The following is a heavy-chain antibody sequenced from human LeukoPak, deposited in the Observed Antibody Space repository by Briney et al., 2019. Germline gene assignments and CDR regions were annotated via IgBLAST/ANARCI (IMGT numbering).Heavy chain of an antibody. J-gene: IGHJ4*02. D-gene: IGHD1-1*01. CDR1: GGSISDDY. V-gene: IGHV4-59*12. CDR2: IHYSGTT. Sequence: PSETLSLTCTVSGGSISDDYWSWLRQPPGKGLEWIAYIHYSGTTNYNPSLKSRVTISIDTSKNQFSLKLSSVTAADTAVYYCARDRTGMNSIDYWGQGTLVTVSS. CDR3: ARDRTGMNSIDY.